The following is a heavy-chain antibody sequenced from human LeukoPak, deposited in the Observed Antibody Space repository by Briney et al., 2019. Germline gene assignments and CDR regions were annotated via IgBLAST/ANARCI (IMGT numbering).Heavy chain of an antibody. Sequence: NTSETLSLTCTVSGGSTSSYYWSWIRQPPGKGLEWIGYIYYSGSTNYNPSLKSRVTISVDTSKNQFSLKLSSVTAADTAVYYCARGYYYDSSGYPPRFDPWGQGTLVTVSS. J-gene: IGHJ5*02. CDR2: IYYSGST. CDR1: GGSTSSYY. D-gene: IGHD3-22*01. CDR3: ARGYYYDSSGYPPRFDP. V-gene: IGHV4-59*01.